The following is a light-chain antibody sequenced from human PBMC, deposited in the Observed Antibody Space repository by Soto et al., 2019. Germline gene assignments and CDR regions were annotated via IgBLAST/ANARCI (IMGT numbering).Light chain of an antibody. CDR2: SNN. Sequence: QSVLTQPPSASGTPGQRVAISCSGSSSNIGTNTVNWYQQVPGTAPKLLIYSNNERPSGVPDRFSGSKSGPSASLAISGLQSEDEADYYCAAWDDSLNGVVFGGGT. V-gene: IGLV1-44*01. CDR3: AAWDDSLNGVV. CDR1: SSNIGTNT. J-gene: IGLJ3*02.